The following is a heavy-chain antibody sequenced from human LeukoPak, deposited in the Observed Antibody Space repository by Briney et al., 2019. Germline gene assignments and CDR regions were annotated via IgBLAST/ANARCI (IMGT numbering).Heavy chain of an antibody. Sequence: GGSLRLSCAASGFTFSSYGMHWVRQAPGKGLEWVAVIWYDGSNKYYADSVKGRFTISRDNSKNTLYLQMNSLRAEDSAVYYCAKGYSPGHLPHDAFDIWGQGTMVTVSS. CDR2: IWYDGSNK. CDR3: AKGYSPGHLPHDAFDI. D-gene: IGHD2-8*02. CDR1: GFTFSSYG. J-gene: IGHJ3*02. V-gene: IGHV3-33*06.